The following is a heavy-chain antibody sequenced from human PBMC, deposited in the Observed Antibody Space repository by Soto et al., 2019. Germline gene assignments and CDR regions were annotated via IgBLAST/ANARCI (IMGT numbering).Heavy chain of an antibody. D-gene: IGHD4-17*01. CDR3: APKGGGAYILDY. V-gene: IGHV2-5*02. CDR1: GFSLTTSGVG. Sequence: QITLKESGPTLVKPTQTLTLTCTFSGFSLTTSGVGVGWIRQPPGKALEWLAGIYWDDSKHYSPTLKSRLTINNNTSKTQVVLTMTTMDPVDTARSYGAPKGGGAYILDYWGQGTLVTVSS. CDR2: IYWDDSK. J-gene: IGHJ4*02.